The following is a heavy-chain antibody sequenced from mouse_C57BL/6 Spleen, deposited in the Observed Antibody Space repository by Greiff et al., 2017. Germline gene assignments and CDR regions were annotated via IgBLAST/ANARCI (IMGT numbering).Heavy chain of an antibody. J-gene: IGHJ2*01. Sequence: VQLQQPGAELVKPGASVKLSCTASGYTFTSYWMHWVKQRPGQGLEWIGMIHPNSGSTNYNEKFKSKATLTVDKSSSTAYMQLSSLTSEDSAVYYCASVYYDYDGYYLDYWGQGTTLTVSS. V-gene: IGHV1-64*01. CDR2: IHPNSGST. CDR1: GYTFTSYW. CDR3: ASVYYDYDGYYLDY. D-gene: IGHD2-4*01.